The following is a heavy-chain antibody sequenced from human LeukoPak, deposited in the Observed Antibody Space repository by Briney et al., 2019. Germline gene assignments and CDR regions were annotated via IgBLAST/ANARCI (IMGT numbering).Heavy chain of an antibody. Sequence: GGSLRLSCAASGNYWIHWVRQAPGKGLVWVSHINSDGSWTGYADSVKGRFTISKDNAKNTVYLQMNNLRAEDTAVYYCVSFYETYWGRGTLVTVSS. D-gene: IGHD2-2*01. CDR1: GNYW. CDR3: VSFYETY. CDR2: INSDGSWT. J-gene: IGHJ4*02. V-gene: IGHV3-74*01.